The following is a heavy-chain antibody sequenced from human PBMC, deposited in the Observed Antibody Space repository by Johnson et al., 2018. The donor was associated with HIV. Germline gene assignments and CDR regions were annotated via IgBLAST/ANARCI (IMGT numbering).Heavy chain of an antibody. V-gene: IGHV3-66*02. J-gene: IGHJ3*02. CDR3: ARRGYSSSGVAFDI. Sequence: VQLVESGGGLVQPGGSLRLSCAASGITVSSNYMSWVRQAPGKGLEWVSVIFSVGGAYYADSVKGRFTISRDNSKNTLYLQMNSLRAEDTAVYYCARRGYSSSGVAFDIWGQGTMVTVSS. CDR1: GITVSSNY. CDR2: IFSVGGA. D-gene: IGHD6-6*01.